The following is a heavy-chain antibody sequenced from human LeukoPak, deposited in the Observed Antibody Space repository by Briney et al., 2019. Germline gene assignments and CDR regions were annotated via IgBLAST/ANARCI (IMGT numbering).Heavy chain of an antibody. CDR1: GFTFTTSW. D-gene: IGHD6-13*01. V-gene: IGHV3-74*01. J-gene: IGHJ3*01. Sequence: PGGSLRLSCAASGFTFTTSWMHWFRQAPGKGLVWVSRIESAGTSTTYADSVKGRFTISRDNAKNTLYLQMNSLRAEDTAVYYCARDQYSSTWYRGAFDVWGQGTMVSVSS. CDR3: ARDQYSSTWYRGAFDV. CDR2: IESAGTST.